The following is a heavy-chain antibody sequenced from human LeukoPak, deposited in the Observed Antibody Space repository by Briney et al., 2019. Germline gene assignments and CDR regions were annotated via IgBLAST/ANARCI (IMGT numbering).Heavy chain of an antibody. V-gene: IGHV1-18*01. J-gene: IGHJ6*02. Sequence: GVAVKVSCKASGYTFSSYGISWVRQAPGQGLEWLGWVSAYNGKATHLKNLQGGVTMTTDTSTTTAYMELRNLSTYDTAVYYCARDDYYGMDVWGQGTTIIVSS. CDR2: VSAYNGKA. CDR3: ARDDYYGMDV. CDR1: GYTFSSYG.